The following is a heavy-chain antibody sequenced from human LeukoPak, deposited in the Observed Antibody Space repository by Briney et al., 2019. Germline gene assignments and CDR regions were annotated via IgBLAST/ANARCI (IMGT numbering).Heavy chain of an antibody. CDR1: GGPISSSSYY. D-gene: IGHD5-12*01. CDR3: AREDDYSGYDFGPRYFDY. CDR2: IYYSGST. J-gene: IGHJ4*02. Sequence: TSETLSLTCTVSGGPISSSSYYWGWIRQPPGKGLEWIGSIYYSGSTYYNPSLKSRVTISVDTSKNQFSLKLSSVTAADTAVYYCAREDDYSGYDFGPRYFDYWGQGTLVTVSS. V-gene: IGHV4-39*07.